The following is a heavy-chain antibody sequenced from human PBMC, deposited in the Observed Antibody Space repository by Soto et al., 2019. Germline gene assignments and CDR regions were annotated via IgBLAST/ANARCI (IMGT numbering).Heavy chain of an antibody. D-gene: IGHD2-8*02. CDR1: GFTFSDTL. Sequence: VQGVQSGAEVKKPGASVNISCQASGFTFSDTLINWVRQGPGQRLEWMGWINPANGNTRYSESFQGRVTISSLSSASTAYVALSDLTSEDTAVYYCARDILSVGPRANDAFDVWGQGTMITVSS. J-gene: IGHJ3*01. CDR2: INPANGNT. CDR3: ARDILSVGPRANDAFDV. V-gene: IGHV1-3*01.